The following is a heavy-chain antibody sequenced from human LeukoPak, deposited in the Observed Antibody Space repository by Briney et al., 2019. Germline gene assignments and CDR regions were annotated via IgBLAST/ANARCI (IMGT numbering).Heavy chain of an antibody. D-gene: IGHD6-13*01. CDR3: ARGGYSSSWYSFDY. J-gene: IGHJ4*02. CDR2: IYYSGST. Sequence: PSETLSLTCTVSGGSISSSSYYWGWIRQPPGKGLEWIGSIYYSGSTYYNPSLKSRVTISVDTSKNQFSLKLSSVTAADTAVYYCARGGYSSSWYSFDYWGQGTLVTVSS. CDR1: GGSISSSSYY. V-gene: IGHV4-39*01.